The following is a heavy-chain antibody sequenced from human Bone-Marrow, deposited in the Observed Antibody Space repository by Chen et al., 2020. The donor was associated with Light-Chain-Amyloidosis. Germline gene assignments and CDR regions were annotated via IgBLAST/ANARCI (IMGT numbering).Heavy chain of an antibody. V-gene: IGHV3-9*01. CDR2: IIWESTNR. CDR3: TKDMGVTTAGLGY. J-gene: IGHJ4*02. Sequence: EMQLVDYGGGLVQHGGSLRLSCAASGFTVEDYAMHWVRQVTGKGLEWVAGIIWESTNRGYADSVRGRFTISRDNAKNSLYLQMNSLRIEDTALYFCTKDMGVTTAGLGYWGLGTLVTVSS. D-gene: IGHD1-26*01. CDR1: GFTVEDYA.